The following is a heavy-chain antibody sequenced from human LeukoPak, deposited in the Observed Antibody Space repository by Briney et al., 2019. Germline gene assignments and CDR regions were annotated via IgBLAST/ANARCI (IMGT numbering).Heavy chain of an antibody. J-gene: IGHJ4*02. V-gene: IGHV3-21*01. CDR1: GFTFSTYS. CDR3: ARARGRLAAADYDF. Sequence: GGSLRLSCTASGFTFSTYSMNWVRQAPGKGLEWVSSISSSSNHIYYADSVKGRFTISRDNAKNSLYLQMNSLRAEDTAVYYCARARGRLAAADYDFWGQGTLVPVSS. D-gene: IGHD6-13*01. CDR2: ISSSSNHI.